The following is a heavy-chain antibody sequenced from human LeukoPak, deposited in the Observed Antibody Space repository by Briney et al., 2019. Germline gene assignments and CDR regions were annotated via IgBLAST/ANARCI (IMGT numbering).Heavy chain of an antibody. J-gene: IGHJ4*02. CDR3: AKGRGLGYCSSTSCERPTYYFDY. V-gene: IGHV3-23*01. CDR2: ISGSGGST. CDR1: GFTFSSYA. Sequence: GGSLRLSCAASGFTFSSYAMSWVRQAPGKGLEWVSAISGSGGSTYYADSVKGRFTISRDNSKNTLYLQMNRLRAEDTAVYYCAKGRGLGYCSSTSCERPTYYFDYWGQGTLVTVSS. D-gene: IGHD2-2*01.